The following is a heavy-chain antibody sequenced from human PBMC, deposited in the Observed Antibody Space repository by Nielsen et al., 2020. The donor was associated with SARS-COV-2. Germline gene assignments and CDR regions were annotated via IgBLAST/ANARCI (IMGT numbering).Heavy chain of an antibody. CDR3: ATSWYHYPTSGWTPLVVH. Sequence: APVKVSCKASGYTFNKDFVHWVRQAPGQGLEWTGRINPSDGRTTSAEKFQGRVTMTRDTSSSTVYMELSSLRSDDTAVYYCATSWYHYPTSGWTPLVVHWGQGTLVTVSS. J-gene: IGHJ4*02. CDR1: GYTFNKDF. CDR2: INPSDGRT. D-gene: IGHD3-10*01. V-gene: IGHV1-46*02.